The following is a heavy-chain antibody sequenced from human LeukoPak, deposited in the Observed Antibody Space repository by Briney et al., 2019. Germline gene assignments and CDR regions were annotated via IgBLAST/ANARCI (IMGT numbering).Heavy chain of an antibody. J-gene: IGHJ4*02. D-gene: IGHD2-15*01. CDR2: ISYDGSNK. CDR3: AKSVVVITFRFDD. Sequence: GGSLRLSCAASGFTFSSYAMHWVRQAPGKGLEWVAVISYDGSNKYYADSVKGRFTISRDNSKNTLYLQMNNLRADDTAVYYCAKSVVVITFRFDDWGQGALVTVSS. CDR1: GFTFSSYA. V-gene: IGHV3-30-3*01.